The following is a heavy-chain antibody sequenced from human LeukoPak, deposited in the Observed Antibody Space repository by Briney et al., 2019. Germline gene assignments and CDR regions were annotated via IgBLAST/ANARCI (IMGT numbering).Heavy chain of an antibody. V-gene: IGHV3-11*01. CDR1: GFTFSDYY. J-gene: IGHJ6*03. CDR2: ISSSGSTI. Sequence: GGSLRLSCAASGFTFSDYYMSWIRQAPGKGLEWVSYISSSGSTIYYADSVKGRFTISRDNAKNSLYLQMNSLRAEDTAVYYCARATLYQLLYYYYYMDVWGKGTTVTVSS. D-gene: IGHD2-2*01. CDR3: ARATLYQLLYYYYYMDV.